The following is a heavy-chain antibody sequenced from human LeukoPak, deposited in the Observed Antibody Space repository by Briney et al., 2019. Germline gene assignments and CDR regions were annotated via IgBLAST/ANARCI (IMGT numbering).Heavy chain of an antibody. CDR3: AYYDFWSGYSQFQH. V-gene: IGHV4-34*01. CDR2: INHSGST. D-gene: IGHD3-3*01. CDR1: GGSFSGYY. J-gene: IGHJ1*01. Sequence: SETLSLTCAVYGGSFSGYYWSWIRQPPGKGLEWIGEINHSGSTNYNPSLKSRVTISVDTSKNQFSLKLSSVTAADTAVYYCAYYDFWSGYSQFQHWAQGTLVTVSS.